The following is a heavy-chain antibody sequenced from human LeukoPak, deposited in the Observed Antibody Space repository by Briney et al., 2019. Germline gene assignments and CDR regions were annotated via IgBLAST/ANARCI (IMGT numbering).Heavy chain of an antibody. CDR2: ISYDGSNK. V-gene: IGHV3-30*18. Sequence: GGSLRLSCAASGFTFRSYGMHWVRQAPGKGLEWVAVISYDGSNKFYADSVKGRFTISRDNSTNTLSLQMNSLRAEATAVDYYAKRGPGSPESGKYYFDYWGQGTLVTVSS. CDR3: AKRGPGSPESGKYYFDY. J-gene: IGHJ4*02. D-gene: IGHD3-10*01. CDR1: GFTFRSYG.